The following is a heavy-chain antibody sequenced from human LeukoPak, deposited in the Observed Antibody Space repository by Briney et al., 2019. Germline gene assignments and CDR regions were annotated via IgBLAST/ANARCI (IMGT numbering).Heavy chain of an antibody. CDR1: GYSFTSYW. V-gene: IGHV5-51*01. Sequence: GESLKISCEGSGYSFTSYWIGWVRQMPGKGLEWMGIIYPGDSDTRYSPSFQGQVTISADKSISTAYLQWSSLKASDTAMYYCAAGSSWVAARPYYYYGMDVWGQGTTVTVSS. CDR3: AAGSSWVAARPYYYYGMDV. J-gene: IGHJ6*02. CDR2: IYPGDSDT. D-gene: IGHD6-6*01.